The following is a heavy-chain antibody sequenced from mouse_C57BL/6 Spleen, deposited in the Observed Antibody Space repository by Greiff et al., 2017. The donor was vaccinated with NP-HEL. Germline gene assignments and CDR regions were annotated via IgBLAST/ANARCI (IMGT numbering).Heavy chain of an antibody. CDR1: GYSITSGYY. CDR3: ARNYENFDY. CDR2: ISYDGSN. J-gene: IGHJ2*01. Sequence: EVKLVESGPGLVKPSQSLSLTCSVTGYSITSGYYWNWIRQFPGNKLEWMGYISYDGSNNYNPSLKNRISITRDTSKNQFFLKLNSVTTEDTATYYCARNYENFDYWGQGTTLTVSS. V-gene: IGHV3-6*01. D-gene: IGHD2-4*01.